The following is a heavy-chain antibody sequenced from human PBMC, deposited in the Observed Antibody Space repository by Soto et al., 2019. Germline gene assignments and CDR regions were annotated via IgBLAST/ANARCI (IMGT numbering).Heavy chain of an antibody. CDR2: IYYSGST. V-gene: IGHV4-39*01. CDR3: ARHRARNWFDP. CDR1: GGSVSSSSYY. J-gene: IGHJ5*02. D-gene: IGHD6-6*01. Sequence: SETLSLTCIVSGGSVSSSSYYWGWFRQPPGKGLEWIGSIYYSGSTYYNPSLKSRVTISVDTSKNQFSLKLSSVTAADTAVLYWARHRARNWFDPWGQGTLVTVSS.